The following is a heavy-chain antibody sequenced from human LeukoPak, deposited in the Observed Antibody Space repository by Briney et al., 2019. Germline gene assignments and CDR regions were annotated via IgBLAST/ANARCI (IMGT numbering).Heavy chain of an antibody. V-gene: IGHV4-4*07. Sequence: PSETLSPTCTVSGGSISSYYWSWIRQPAGKGLEWIGRIYTSGSTNYNPSLKSRVTMSVDTSKNQFSLKLSSVTAADTAVYYCARSEQLAPRYYYYYMDVWGKGTTVTVSS. J-gene: IGHJ6*03. D-gene: IGHD6-6*01. CDR3: ARSEQLAPRYYYYYMDV. CDR1: GGSISSYY. CDR2: IYTSGST.